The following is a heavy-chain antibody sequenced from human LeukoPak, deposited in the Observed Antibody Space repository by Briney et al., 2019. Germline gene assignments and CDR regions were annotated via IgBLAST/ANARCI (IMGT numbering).Heavy chain of an antibody. Sequence: GGSLRLSCAASGFPFNAYWMTWVRRAPGKGLEWVANIRQDGDTKYYVDSVKGRFTISRDNAMNSLYLQMNSLRAEDTAIYYCARSLPYGTTWYGRSDFWGQGTLVTVSS. CDR3: ARSLPYGTTWYGRSDF. D-gene: IGHD6-13*01. CDR1: GFPFNAYW. CDR2: IRQDGDTK. V-gene: IGHV3-7*03. J-gene: IGHJ4*02.